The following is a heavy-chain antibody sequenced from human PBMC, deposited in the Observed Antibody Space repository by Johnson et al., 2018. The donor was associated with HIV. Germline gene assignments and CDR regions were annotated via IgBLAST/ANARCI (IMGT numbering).Heavy chain of an antibody. V-gene: IGHV3-11*04. CDR2: INWNGGST. J-gene: IGHJ3*02. CDR3: ARDGWGSRGWDDAFDI. D-gene: IGHD6-19*01. CDR1: GFTFSDYY. Sequence: QVQLVESGGGLVKPGGSLRLSCAASGFTFSDYYMSWIRQAPGKGLEWVSDINWNGGSTDYADSVKGRFTISRDNSKNTLYLQMNSLRAEDTAVYYCARDGWGSRGWDDAFDIWGQGTMVTVSS.